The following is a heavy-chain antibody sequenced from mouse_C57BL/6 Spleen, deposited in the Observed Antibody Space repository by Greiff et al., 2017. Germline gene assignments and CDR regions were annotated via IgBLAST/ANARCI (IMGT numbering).Heavy chain of an antibody. CDR2: IYPRSGNT. V-gene: IGHV1-81*01. CDR1: GYTFTSSG. J-gene: IGHJ2*01. Sequence: VQLQQSGAELARPGASVKLSCKASGYTFTSSGISWVKQRTGQGLEWIGEIYPRSGNTYYNEKFKGKATLTADKSSGTAYMELRSLTSEDSAVYFCARGLYDGYVDYWGQGTTLTVSS. D-gene: IGHD2-3*01. CDR3: ARGLYDGYVDY.